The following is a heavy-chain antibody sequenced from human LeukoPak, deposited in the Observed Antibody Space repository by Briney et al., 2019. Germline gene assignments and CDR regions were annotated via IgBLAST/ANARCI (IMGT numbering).Heavy chain of an antibody. CDR3: TRVGYIDEGIDY. CDR1: GFTFSRYA. CDR2: IKQDGSKK. Sequence: GGSLRLSCTASGFTFSRYAIHWVRQAPGKGLEWVANIKQDGSKKSYVDSVKGRFTISRDNAKNSLYLQMNSLRAEDTAIYYCTRVGYIDEGIDYWGQGTLVTVSS. J-gene: IGHJ4*02. D-gene: IGHD5-24*01. V-gene: IGHV3-7*04.